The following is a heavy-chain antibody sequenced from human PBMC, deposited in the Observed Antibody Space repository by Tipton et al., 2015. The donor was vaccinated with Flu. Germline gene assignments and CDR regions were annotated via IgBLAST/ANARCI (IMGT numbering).Heavy chain of an antibody. CDR1: GFTFSSYW. CDR2: IKQDGSEK. Sequence: SLRLSCAASGFTFSSYWMSWVRQATGKGLEWVANIKQDGSEKYYVDSVKGRFTISRDNAKNSLYLQMNSLRAEDTAVYYCARDAPSYYDFWSCYYTARGAYYGMDVWGQGAMVAVSS. V-gene: IGHV3-7*01. J-gene: IGHJ6*02. D-gene: IGHD3-3*01. CDR3: ARDAPSYYDFWSCYYTARGAYYGMDV.